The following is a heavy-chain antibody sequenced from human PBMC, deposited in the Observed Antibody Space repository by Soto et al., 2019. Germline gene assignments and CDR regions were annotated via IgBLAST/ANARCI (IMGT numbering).Heavy chain of an antibody. J-gene: IGHJ6*02. CDR2: ISAYNGNT. CDR3: ARRDCSSTSCYWSRYYGMDV. D-gene: IGHD2-2*01. V-gene: IGHV1-18*01. CDR1: GYTFTSYG. Sequence: ASVKVSCKASGYTFTSYGISWVRQAPGQGLEWMGWISAYNGNTNYAQKLQGRVTMTTDTSTSTAYMELRSLRSDDTAVYYCARRDCSSTSCYWSRYYGMDVWGQGTTVTVS.